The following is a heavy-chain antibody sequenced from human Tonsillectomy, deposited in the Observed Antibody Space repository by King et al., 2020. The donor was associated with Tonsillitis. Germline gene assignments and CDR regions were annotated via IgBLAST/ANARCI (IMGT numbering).Heavy chain of an antibody. Sequence: VQLVESGGGLVKPGGSLRLSCAASGFTFSNAWMNWVRQAPGKGLEWVGRIKSKTDGGTTDYAAPVEGRFTISRDDSKNTLDLQMNSLKTENTAVYYCTTTYYDFWSGYYAYFDYWGQGTLVTVSS. CDR1: GFTFSNAW. J-gene: IGHJ4*02. CDR3: TTTYYDFWSGYYAYFDY. D-gene: IGHD3-3*01. V-gene: IGHV3-15*07. CDR2: IKSKTDGGTT.